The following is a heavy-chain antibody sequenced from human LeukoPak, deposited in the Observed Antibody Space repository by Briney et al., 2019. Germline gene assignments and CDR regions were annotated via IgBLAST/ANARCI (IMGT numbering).Heavy chain of an antibody. V-gene: IGHV1-2*02. J-gene: IGHJ6*02. Sequence: GASVKVSCKASGYIFTGRSLYWARQTPGEGLQWMGWISPTTGDTYSAQNFQGRVTMTRDTSMNTGYMELTRLTSGDTGVYFCARGYYGMDVWGQGTTVIVSS. CDR2: ISPTTGDT. CDR1: GYIFTGRS. CDR3: ARGYYGMDV.